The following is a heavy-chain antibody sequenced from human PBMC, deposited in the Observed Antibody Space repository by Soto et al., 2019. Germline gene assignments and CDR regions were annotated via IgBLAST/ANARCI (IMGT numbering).Heavy chain of an antibody. J-gene: IGHJ4*02. CDR1: GYTFTGYA. D-gene: IGHD3-3*01. CDR3: ARDPLRFLEWFDY. CDR2: INAGNGNT. V-gene: IGHV1-3*01. Sequence: ASVKVSCKASGYTFTGYAMHWVRQAPGQRLEWMGWINAGNGNTKYSQKFQGRVTITRDTSASTAYMELSSLRSEDTAVYYCARDPLRFLEWFDYWGQGTLVTVSS.